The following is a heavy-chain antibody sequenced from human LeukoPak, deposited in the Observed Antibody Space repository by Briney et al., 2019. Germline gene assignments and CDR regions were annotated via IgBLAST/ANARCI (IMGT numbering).Heavy chain of an antibody. J-gene: IGHJ4*02. CDR3: ARVATTVTLFDY. D-gene: IGHD4-17*01. CDR2: IYYSGST. CDR1: GGSISSYY. V-gene: IGHV4-59*01. Sequence: SETLSLTCTVSGGSISSYYWSWIRQPPGKGLEWIGYIYYSGSTNYNPSHKSRVTISVDTSKNQFSLKLSSVTAADTAVYYCARVATTVTLFDYWGQGTLVTVSS.